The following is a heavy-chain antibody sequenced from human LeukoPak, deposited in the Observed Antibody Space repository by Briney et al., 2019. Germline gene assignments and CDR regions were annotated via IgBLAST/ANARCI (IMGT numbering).Heavy chain of an antibody. V-gene: IGHV4-59*08. CDR2: IYYSGST. CDR1: GGSISSYY. D-gene: IGHD6-13*01. J-gene: IGHJ4*02. Sequence: TSETLSLTCTVSGGSISSYYWSWIRQPPGKGLEWIGYIYYSGSTNYNPSLKSRVTISVDTSKNQFSLKLSSVTAADTAVYYCARRVSSIAAAGTRRAYFDYWGQGTLVTVSS. CDR3: ARRVSSIAAAGTRRAYFDY.